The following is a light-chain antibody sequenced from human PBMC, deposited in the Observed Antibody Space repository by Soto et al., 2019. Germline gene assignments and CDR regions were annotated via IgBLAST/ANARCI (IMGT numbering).Light chain of an antibody. Sequence: EIVLTQSPATLSLSLGERATLSCRASQNVSYQLAWYQQRPGQAPRLLIYDASNMATGTPARFSGSGCGTESTLTISSRELEDYAVYSYQQRSNWPPYTFGQGTKLEIK. CDR2: DAS. V-gene: IGKV3-11*01. CDR3: QQRSNWPPYT. CDR1: QNVSYQ. J-gene: IGKJ2*01.